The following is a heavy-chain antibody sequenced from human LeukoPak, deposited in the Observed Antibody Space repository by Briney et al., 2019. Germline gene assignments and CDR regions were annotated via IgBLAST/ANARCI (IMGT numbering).Heavy chain of an antibody. CDR2: ISYDGSNK. J-gene: IGHJ4*02. CDR3: ATEYSYGRRLIPYYFDP. Sequence: GGSLRLSCAASGFTFSSYAMHWVRQAPGKGLEWVAGISYDGSNKYYADSVKGRFTIARENSKNTLYLQMNSLRAEDTAVYSCATEYSYGRRLIPYYFDPWGQGTLVTVSS. CDR1: GFTFSSYA. D-gene: IGHD5-18*01. V-gene: IGHV3-30-3*01.